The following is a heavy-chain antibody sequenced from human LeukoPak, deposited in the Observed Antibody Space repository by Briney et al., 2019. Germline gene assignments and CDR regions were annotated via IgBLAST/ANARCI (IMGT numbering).Heavy chain of an antibody. J-gene: IGHJ4*02. V-gene: IGHV3-30-3*01. CDR3: ARDENTVATGPDY. D-gene: IGHD5-12*01. Sequence: PGGPLRLSCAASGFAFSDYAMHWVRQAPGKGLERVAVISYDGSNKYYADSVKGRFTISRENSKNTLYLQMNSLRREDTAVYYCARDENTVATGPDYWGQGTLVSVSS. CDR1: GFAFSDYA. CDR2: ISYDGSNK.